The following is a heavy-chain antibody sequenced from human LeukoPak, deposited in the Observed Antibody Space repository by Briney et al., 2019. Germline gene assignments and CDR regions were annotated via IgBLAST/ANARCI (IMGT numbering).Heavy chain of an antibody. V-gene: IGHV3-7*01. CDR2: IKQDGSEK. D-gene: IGHD3-22*01. Sequence: PGGSLRLSCAASGFTFSSYWVSWVRQAPGKGLEWVANIKQDGSEKYYVDSVKGRFTISRDNAKNSLYLQMNSLRAEDTAVYYCAREGDSSGYYYYYYGMDVWGQGTTVTVSS. CDR3: AREGDSSGYYYYYYGMDV. CDR1: GFTFSSYW. J-gene: IGHJ6*02.